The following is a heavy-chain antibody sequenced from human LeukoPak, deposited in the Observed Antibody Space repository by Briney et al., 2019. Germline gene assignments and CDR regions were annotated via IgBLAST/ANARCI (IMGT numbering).Heavy chain of an antibody. V-gene: IGHV3-30-3*01. CDR3: ARDSAYGDYVDY. Sequence: GRSLRLSCAASGFTFSSYAMHWVRQAPGKGLEWVAVISYDGSNKYYADSVKGRFTISRDNAKNSLYLQMNSLRAEDTAVYYCARDSAYGDYVDYWGQGTLVTVSS. D-gene: IGHD4-17*01. CDR1: GFTFSSYA. CDR2: ISYDGSNK. J-gene: IGHJ4*02.